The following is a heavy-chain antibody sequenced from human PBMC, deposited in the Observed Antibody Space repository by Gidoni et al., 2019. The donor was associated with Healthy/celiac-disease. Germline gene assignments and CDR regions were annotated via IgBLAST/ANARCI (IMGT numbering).Heavy chain of an antibody. CDR2: MYYSGSS. V-gene: IGHV4-59*01. Sequence: QVKLQESGPGLVKPSETLSLPCTVSGGSISSYYWTWIRQPPGKGLEWIGYMYYSGSSSYNPSLKSRVTISVDTSKNQISLKLSSVTAADTAVYYCARASGSTWYIDWFDSWGQGSLVTVSS. D-gene: IGHD6-13*01. CDR3: ARASGSTWYIDWFDS. CDR1: GGSISSYY. J-gene: IGHJ5*01.